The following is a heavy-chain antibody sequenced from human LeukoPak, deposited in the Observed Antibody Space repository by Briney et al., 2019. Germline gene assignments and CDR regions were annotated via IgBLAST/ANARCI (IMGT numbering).Heavy chain of an antibody. D-gene: IGHD5-12*01. V-gene: IGHV5-51*01. CDR3: ARRSLGLLATTRGGFDY. J-gene: IGHJ4*02. Sequence: GESLKISCNGSGYSFTSYWISWVRQMPGKGLEWMGIIYPGDSYTRYSPSIQGQVTISADKSISTAYLQWSSLKASDTAMYYCARRSLGLLATTRGGFDYWGQGTLVTVSS. CDR2: IYPGDSYT. CDR1: GYSFTSYW.